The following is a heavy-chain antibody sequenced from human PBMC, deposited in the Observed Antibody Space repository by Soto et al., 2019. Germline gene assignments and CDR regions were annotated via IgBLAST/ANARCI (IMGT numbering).Heavy chain of an antibody. CDR2: INPIVEIA. CDR3: ARDRRTNYDYYGMDV. CDR1: GDTFRRYS. J-gene: IGHJ6*02. V-gene: IGHV1-69*08. Sequence: QVQLVQSGAEVKKPGSSVKVSCKASGDTFRRYSITWVRQAPGQGVEWMGRINPIVEIARYAQKFQGRVTITVVKATTTAHMELTSMRSEDTAVYYCARDRRTNYDYYGMDVWGQGTTVTVSS.